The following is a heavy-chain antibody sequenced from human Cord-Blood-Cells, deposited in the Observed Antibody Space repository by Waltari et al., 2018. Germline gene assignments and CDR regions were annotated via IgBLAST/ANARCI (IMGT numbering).Heavy chain of an antibody. V-gene: IGHV4-30-4*01. CDR1: GGYISSADYS. J-gene: IGHJ5*02. D-gene: IGHD1-26*01. Sequence: QVQLQESGPGLMKPSQTLSLTCTFSGGYISSADYSWSWIRQPPGKGLEWIANIHDSGRNHSNPPLTGRVTISVDTSETQFSLEVVSVTPAYLAVYDCSRVRRRGGSYACFDPWGQGTLVTVSS. CDR3: SRVRRRGGSYACFDP. CDR2: IHDSGRN.